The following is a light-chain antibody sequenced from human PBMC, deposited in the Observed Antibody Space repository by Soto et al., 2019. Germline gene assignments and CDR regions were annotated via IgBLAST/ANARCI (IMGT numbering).Light chain of an antibody. Sequence: EIVLTQSPGTLSVSPGERATLSCRASQSVSSSYLAWYQQQPGQAPRLLIYGASSRATGIPYRFSGSGSGTDFTLTISRLEPDDFAVYYCQQYGSSPFTFGGGTKVEIK. V-gene: IGKV3-20*01. CDR3: QQYGSSPFT. J-gene: IGKJ4*01. CDR1: QSVSSSY. CDR2: GAS.